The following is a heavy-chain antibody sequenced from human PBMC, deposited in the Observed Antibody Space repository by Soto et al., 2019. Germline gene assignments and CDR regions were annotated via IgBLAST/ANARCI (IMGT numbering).Heavy chain of an antibody. D-gene: IGHD6-13*01. CDR1: GFTFSNAW. CDR3: AKDRYRLNNSSSWYLNWFDP. Sequence: GGSLRLSCAASGFTFSNAWINWFRQAPGKGLEWDGRIKSKTDGGTTDYAAPVKGRFTISRDDSKNTLYLQMNSLKTEDTAVYYCAKDRYRLNNSSSWYLNWFDPWGQGTLVTVSS. J-gene: IGHJ5*02. V-gene: IGHV3-15*07. CDR2: IKSKTDGGTT.